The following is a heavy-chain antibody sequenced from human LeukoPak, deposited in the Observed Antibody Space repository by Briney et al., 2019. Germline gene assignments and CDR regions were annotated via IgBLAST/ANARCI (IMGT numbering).Heavy chain of an antibody. D-gene: IGHD1-1*01. CDR1: GNTFTSYD. J-gene: IGHJ3*02. CDR2: MNPNSGNT. V-gene: IGHV1-8*01. CDR3: TRDRAFRYDPFDI. Sequence: ASVTVSFKASGNTFTSYDINWVRQAAGPGLEWMGWMNPNSGNTGFAQKFQGRVTMTRNTSISTAYMELSSLRSEDTAVYYCTRDRAFRYDPFDIWGRGTMVTVSS.